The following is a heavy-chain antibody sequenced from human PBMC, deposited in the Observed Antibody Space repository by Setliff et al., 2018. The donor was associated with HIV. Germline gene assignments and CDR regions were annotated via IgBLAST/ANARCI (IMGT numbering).Heavy chain of an antibody. V-gene: IGHV4-39*07. D-gene: IGHD1-20*01. Sequence: SETLSLTCTVSGDSIRSNFNYWGWIRQPPGKGLEWLAIIHYSGSNYDNPSLKSRVTISVDTSKNQFSLKLSSVTAADTAVYYCAGCITGTTHWFDPWGQGTLVTVSS. CDR2: IHYSGSN. CDR1: GDSIRSNFNY. J-gene: IGHJ5*02. CDR3: AGCITGTTHWFDP.